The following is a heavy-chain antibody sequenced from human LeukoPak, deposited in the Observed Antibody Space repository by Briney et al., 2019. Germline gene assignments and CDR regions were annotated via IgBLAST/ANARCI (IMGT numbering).Heavy chain of an antibody. CDR2: IDHSGST. V-gene: IGHV4-38-2*02. J-gene: IGHJ4*02. CDR1: GYSNSSGYY. CDR3: ASPARYSSSWYFDY. Sequence: SETLSLTCTVSGYSNSSGYYWGWIRQPPGKGLEWTGSIDHSGSTYYNPSLKSRITISVDTSKNQFSLKLSSVTAADTAVYYCASPARYSSSWYFDYWGQGTLVTVSS. D-gene: IGHD6-13*01.